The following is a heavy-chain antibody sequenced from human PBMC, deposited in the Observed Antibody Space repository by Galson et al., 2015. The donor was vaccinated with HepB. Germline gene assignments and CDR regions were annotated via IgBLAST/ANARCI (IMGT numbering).Heavy chain of an antibody. V-gene: IGHV3-21*01. CDR2: ISGSSSYI. CDR1: GFTFSTYS. Sequence: SLRLSCEASGFTFSTYSMNWVRQAPGKGLEWVSSISGSSSYIYYADSVKGRFTISRDNAKNSLYLQMNSLRAEDTAVFYCARDQGYCSSTSCYEYYMDVWGKGTTVTVSS. D-gene: IGHD2-2*01. J-gene: IGHJ6*03. CDR3: ARDQGYCSSTSCYEYYMDV.